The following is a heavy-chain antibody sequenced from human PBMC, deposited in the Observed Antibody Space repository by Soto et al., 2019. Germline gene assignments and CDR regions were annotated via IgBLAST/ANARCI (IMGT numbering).Heavy chain of an antibody. CDR3: ARGRGNYHDSSGYYSLDAFDI. D-gene: IGHD3-22*01. CDR1: GGSISSYY. J-gene: IGHJ3*02. CDR2: IYYSGST. Sequence: SETLSLTCTVSGGSISSYYWSWIRQPPGKGLEWIGYIYYSGSTNYNPSLKSRVTISVDTSKNQFSLKLSSVTAADTAVYYCARGRGNYHDSSGYYSLDAFDIWGQGTMVTVSS. V-gene: IGHV4-59*01.